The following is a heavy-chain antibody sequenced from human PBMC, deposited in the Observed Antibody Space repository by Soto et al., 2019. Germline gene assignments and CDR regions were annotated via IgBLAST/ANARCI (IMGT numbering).Heavy chain of an antibody. CDR1: GYTFTSYG. CDR3: AVGVCSSTSCYKESYMDV. D-gene: IGHD2-2*02. J-gene: IGHJ6*03. Sequence: ASVKVSCKASGYTFTSYGISWVRQAPGQGLEWMGWISAYNGNTNYAQKLQGRVTMTTDTSTSTAYMELRSLRSDDTAVYYCAVGVCSSTSCYKESYMDVWGKGTTVTVSS. V-gene: IGHV1-18*01. CDR2: ISAYNGNT.